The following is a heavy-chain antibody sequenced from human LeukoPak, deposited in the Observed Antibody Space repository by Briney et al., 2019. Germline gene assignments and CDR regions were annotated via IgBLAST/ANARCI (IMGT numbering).Heavy chain of an antibody. CDR2: INHSGFT. Sequence: SETLSLTCSVYGGSFSGYSCVWIRQAPEKGLEWIGEINHSGFTNYNPSLKSRVTISIDTSKNQFSLKLSSVTAADSAVYFCARYLSGDYKPPYDSWGQGTLVTVSS. V-gene: IGHV4-34*01. J-gene: IGHJ4*02. CDR3: ARYLSGDYKPPYDS. CDR1: GGSFSGYS. D-gene: IGHD3-10*02.